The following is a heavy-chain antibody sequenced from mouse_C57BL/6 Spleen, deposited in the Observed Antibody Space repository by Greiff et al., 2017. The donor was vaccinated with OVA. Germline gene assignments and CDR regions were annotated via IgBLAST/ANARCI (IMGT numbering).Heavy chain of an antibody. J-gene: IGHJ2*01. V-gene: IGHV5-4*03. CDR3: ARGGAYYYGSDYFDY. D-gene: IGHD1-1*01. CDR2: ISDGGSYT. Sequence: DVKLVESGGGLVKPGGSLKLSCAASGFTFSSYAMSWVRQTPEKRLEWVATISDGGSYTYYPDNVKGRFTISRDNAKNNLYLQMSHLKSEDTAMYYCARGGAYYYGSDYFDYWGQGTTLTVSS. CDR1: GFTFSSYA.